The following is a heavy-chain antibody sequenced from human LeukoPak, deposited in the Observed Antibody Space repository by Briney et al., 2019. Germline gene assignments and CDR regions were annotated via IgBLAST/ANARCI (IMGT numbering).Heavy chain of an antibody. CDR3: AKGVRRSSDYSSPVDY. Sequence: PGGSLRLSCAASGFTFSSYAMSWVRQAPGKGLEWVSAISGSGGSTYYADSVKGRFTISRDNSRNTLYMQMNSLRAEDTAVYYCAKGVRRSSDYSSPVDYWGQGTLVTVS. CDR2: ISGSGGST. D-gene: IGHD3-22*01. V-gene: IGHV3-23*01. J-gene: IGHJ4*02. CDR1: GFTFSSYA.